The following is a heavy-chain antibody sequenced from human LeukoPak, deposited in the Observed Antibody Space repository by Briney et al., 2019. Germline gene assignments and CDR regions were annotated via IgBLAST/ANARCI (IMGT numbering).Heavy chain of an antibody. V-gene: IGHV1-8*01. CDR3: ARVLRVRGFDY. CDR2: MNPNSGNT. CDR1: GYTFTSYD. Sequence: ASVKVSCKASGYTFTSYDINWVRQATGQGLEWMGWMNPNSGNTGYAQKFQGRVTMTTDTSTSTAYMELRSLRSDDTAVYYCARVLRVRGFDYWGQGALVTVSS. J-gene: IGHJ4*02. D-gene: IGHD3-10*01.